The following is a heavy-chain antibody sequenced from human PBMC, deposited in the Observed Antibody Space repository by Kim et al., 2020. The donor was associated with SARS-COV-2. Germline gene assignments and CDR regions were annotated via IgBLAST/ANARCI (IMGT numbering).Heavy chain of an antibody. CDR2: IYYSGST. D-gene: IGHD3-3*01. CDR3: ARDQSGYDTLDY. Sequence: SETLSLTCTVSGGSISSGGYYWSWIRQHPGKGLEWIGYIYYSGSTYYNPSLKSRVTISVDTSNNQFSLKLSSVTAADTAVYYCARDQSGYDTLDYWGQGTLVTVSS. CDR1: GGSISSGGYY. V-gene: IGHV4-31*03. J-gene: IGHJ4*02.